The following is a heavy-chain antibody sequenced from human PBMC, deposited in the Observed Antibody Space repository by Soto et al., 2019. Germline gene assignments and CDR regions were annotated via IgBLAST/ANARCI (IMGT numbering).Heavy chain of an antibody. J-gene: IGHJ3*02. CDR2: ISTYNDKT. D-gene: IGHD6-6*01. CDR1: GYTFTSYG. Sequence: QVQLVQSGTEVKKPGASVKVPCKASGYTFTSYGISWVRQAPGQGLEWMGWISTYNDKTNHTQKFQGRVTLTTDTSTSTAYMERRSLRSDDTAVYYCARAGSIDDAFDIRGQWTMVTVSS. V-gene: IGHV1-18*01. CDR3: ARAGSIDDAFDI.